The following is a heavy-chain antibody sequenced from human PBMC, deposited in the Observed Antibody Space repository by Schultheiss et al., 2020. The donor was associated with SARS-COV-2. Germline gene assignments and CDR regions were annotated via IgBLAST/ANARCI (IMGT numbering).Heavy chain of an antibody. D-gene: IGHD6-6*01. J-gene: IGHJ6*02. Sequence: GGSLRLSCAASGFTFDDYGMSWVRQAPGKGLEWVSGINWNGGSTGYADSVKGRFTISRDNAKNSLYLQMNSLRAEDTAVYYCARDRGAARFYYYGMDVWGQGTTVTVSS. CDR3: ARDRGAARFYYYGMDV. CDR1: GFTFDDYG. V-gene: IGHV3-20*04. CDR2: INWNGGST.